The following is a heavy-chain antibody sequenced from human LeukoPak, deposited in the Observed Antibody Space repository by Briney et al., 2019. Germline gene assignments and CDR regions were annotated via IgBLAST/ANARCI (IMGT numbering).Heavy chain of an antibody. Sequence: ASGKVSCKASGYTFTSYDTNWVRQATGQGLEWMGWMNPNSGNTGYAQKFQGRVTMTRNTSISTAYMELSSLRSEDTAVYYCARVAAEDIFDYWGQGTLVTVSS. V-gene: IGHV1-8*01. CDR1: GYTFTSYD. CDR3: ARVAAEDIFDY. J-gene: IGHJ4*02. D-gene: IGHD6-13*01. CDR2: MNPNSGNT.